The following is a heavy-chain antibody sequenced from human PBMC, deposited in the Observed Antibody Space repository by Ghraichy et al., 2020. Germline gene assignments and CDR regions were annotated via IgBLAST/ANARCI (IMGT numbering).Heavy chain of an antibody. CDR3: ARDRRFYDILTGFHPNDGFDI. CDR2: INPISGDT. CDR1: GYTFNNYY. J-gene: IGHJ3*02. V-gene: IGHV1-2*06. D-gene: IGHD3-9*01. Sequence: ASVKVSCKTSGYTFNNYYLHWVRQAPGQELEWMGRINPISGDTDFAQKFQGRVIMTRDTSISTAYMEVSRLRSDDTAVYFCARDRRFYDILTGFHPNDGFDIWGQGTMVTGSS.